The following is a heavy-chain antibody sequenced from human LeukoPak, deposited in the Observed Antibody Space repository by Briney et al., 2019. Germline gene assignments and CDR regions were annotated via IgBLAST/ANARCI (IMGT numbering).Heavy chain of an antibody. J-gene: IGHJ4*02. CDR3: ASSRHGNNYYFDY. V-gene: IGHV4-59*01. Sequence: PSETLSLTCTVSGGSISSYYWSWIRQPPGKGLEWIGYIYYSGSTNYNPSLKSRVTISVDTSKNQFSLKLSSVTAADTVVYYCASSRHGNNYYFDYWGQGTLVTVSS. D-gene: IGHD4/OR15-4a*01. CDR2: IYYSGST. CDR1: GGSISSYY.